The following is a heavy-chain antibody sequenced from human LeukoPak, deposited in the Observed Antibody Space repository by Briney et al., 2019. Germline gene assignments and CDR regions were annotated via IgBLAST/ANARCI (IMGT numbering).Heavy chain of an antibody. J-gene: IGHJ4*02. CDR2: IRYDGGNK. D-gene: IGHD5-18*01. CDR3: AKGGTAMDQYYFDY. V-gene: IGHV3-30*02. Sequence: GGSLRLSCAASGFTFSSYEMNWVRQAPGKGLEWVAFIRYDGGNKYYADSVKGRFTISRGNSKNTLYLQMNSLRAEDTAVYYCAKGGTAMDQYYFDYWGQGTLVTVSS. CDR1: GFTFSSYE.